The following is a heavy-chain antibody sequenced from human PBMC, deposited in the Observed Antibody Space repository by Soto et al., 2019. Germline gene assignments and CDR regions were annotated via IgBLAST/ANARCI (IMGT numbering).Heavy chain of an antibody. V-gene: IGHV1-2*02. CDR1: GYIFSDYY. J-gene: IGHJ4*02. CDR2: IDPRNGGT. D-gene: IGHD5-18*01. Sequence: QVQLVQSGSDVKKPGASFTVSCKASGYIFSDYYIHWARQAPGQGLEWMGWIDPRNGGTKYAQKFQDRLTMTTDTSTSTAFLELRRLRLDDTAVFFCARVLYRNVIHAWGQGTLVTVSS. CDR3: ARVLYRNVIHA.